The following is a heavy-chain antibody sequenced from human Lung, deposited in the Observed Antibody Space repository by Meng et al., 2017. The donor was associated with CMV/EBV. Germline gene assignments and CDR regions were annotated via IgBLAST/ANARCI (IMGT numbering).Heavy chain of an antibody. CDR2: IYYTGST. J-gene: IGHJ4*02. V-gene: IGHV4-31*03. CDR1: GGSIGSGGYY. CDR3: AREAGRDGYATPKFDY. D-gene: IGHD5-24*01. Sequence: QGERQESGPGLGKPSQTLSLTCTVSGGSIGSGGYYWSWIRQHPGKGLEWIGYIYYTGSTFYNPSLKSRVTISVDTSKNQFSLKLIPATAADTAVYYCAREAGRDGYATPKFDYWGQGTLVTVSS.